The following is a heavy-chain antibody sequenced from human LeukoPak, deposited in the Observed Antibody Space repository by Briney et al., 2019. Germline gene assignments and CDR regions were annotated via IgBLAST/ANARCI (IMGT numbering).Heavy chain of an antibody. D-gene: IGHD3-3*02. Sequence: ASVKVSCKASGYTFTGYYMHWVRQAPGHGLEWMGWINPNSGGTNYAQKFQGRVTMTRDTSISTAYMELSRLRSDDTAVYYCARVSRTYYYYGMDVWGRGTTVTVSS. V-gene: IGHV1-2*02. CDR3: ARVSRTYYYYGMDV. J-gene: IGHJ6*02. CDR1: GYTFTGYY. CDR2: INPNSGGT.